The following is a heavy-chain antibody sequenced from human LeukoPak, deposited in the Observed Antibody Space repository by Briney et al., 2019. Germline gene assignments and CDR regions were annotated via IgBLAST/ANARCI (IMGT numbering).Heavy chain of an antibody. J-gene: IGHJ4*02. CDR1: GYTFTGYY. V-gene: IGHV1-2*02. Sequence: ASVKVSCKASGYTFTGYYMHWVRQAPGQGLEWMGWINPNSGGTNYAQKFQGRVTMTRDTSISTAYMELSRLRSDDTAVYYCARVSSSVSKPLDYWGQGTLVTVSS. CDR3: ARVSSSVSKPLDY. CDR2: INPNSGGT.